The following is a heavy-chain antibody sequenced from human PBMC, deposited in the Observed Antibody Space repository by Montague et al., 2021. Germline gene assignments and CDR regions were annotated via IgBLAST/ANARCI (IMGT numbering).Heavy chain of an antibody. V-gene: IGHV3-7*03. Sequence: SRRFSCAVSGFPFSDYWMNWVRQAPGKGLEWVANIKQDGSDQYYVDSVKGRFTISRDNAKNSVYLQMSSLRAEDSAVYYCARGRWAPFDYWGQGTLVTVSS. CDR1: GFPFSDYW. D-gene: IGHD1-26*01. CDR2: IKQDGSDQ. CDR3: ARGRWAPFDY. J-gene: IGHJ4*02.